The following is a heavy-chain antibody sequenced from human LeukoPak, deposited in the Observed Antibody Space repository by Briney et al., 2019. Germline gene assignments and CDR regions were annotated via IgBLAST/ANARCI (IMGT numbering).Heavy chain of an antibody. Sequence: HSGGSLRLSCAASEFTFSSYWMSWVRQAPGKGLEWVANIKQDGGQIYYLESVKGQFTVSRDNAKNSLYLQMNSLRAEDTAVYYCARLGARQMLEYWGQGTLVTVSS. CDR3: ARLGARQMLEY. CDR2: IKQDGGQI. V-gene: IGHV3-7*01. D-gene: IGHD4-17*01. J-gene: IGHJ4*02. CDR1: EFTFSSYW.